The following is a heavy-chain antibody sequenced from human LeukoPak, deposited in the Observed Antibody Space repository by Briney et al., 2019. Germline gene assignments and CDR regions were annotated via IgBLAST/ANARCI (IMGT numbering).Heavy chain of an antibody. D-gene: IGHD6-13*01. CDR2: NNGDGSTT. J-gene: IGHJ6*02. V-gene: IGHV3-74*01. CDR3: ARDPYGSWPTYYYYGMDV. Sequence: GGSLRLSCVASGFSLSGYWMSWVRQAPGKGLMYISRNNGDGSTTNYADVVKGRFTMSRDNSKHTLYLQMNSLRAEDTAVYYCARDPYGSWPTYYYYGMDVWGQGTTVTVSS. CDR1: GFSLSGYW.